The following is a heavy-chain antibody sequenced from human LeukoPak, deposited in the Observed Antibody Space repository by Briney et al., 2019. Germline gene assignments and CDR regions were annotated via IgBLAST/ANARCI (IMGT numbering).Heavy chain of an antibody. D-gene: IGHD1-26*01. CDR3: ARQGGGSYPDWFDP. J-gene: IGHJ5*02. Sequence: PSETPSLTCTVSGGSISSSSYYWGWIRQPPGKGLEWIGSIYYSGSTYYNPSLKSRVTISVDTSKNQFSLKLSSVTAADTAVYYCARQGGGSYPDWFDPWGQGTLVTVSS. V-gene: IGHV4-39*01. CDR1: GGSISSSSYY. CDR2: IYYSGST.